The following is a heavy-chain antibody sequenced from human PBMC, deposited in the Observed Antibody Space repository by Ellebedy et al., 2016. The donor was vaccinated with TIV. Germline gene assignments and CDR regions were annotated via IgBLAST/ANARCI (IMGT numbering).Heavy chain of an antibody. CDR3: ARAMDV. J-gene: IGHJ6*02. Sequence: GGSLRLSCAASGFTFSSSWMNWVRQAPGKGLEWVANINQDGSVKHYVDSVKGRFTISRDNAKNSLYLQMNSLRAEDTAVYHCARAMDVWGQGTTVTVSS. CDR2: INQDGSVK. CDR1: GFTFSSSW. V-gene: IGHV3-7*03.